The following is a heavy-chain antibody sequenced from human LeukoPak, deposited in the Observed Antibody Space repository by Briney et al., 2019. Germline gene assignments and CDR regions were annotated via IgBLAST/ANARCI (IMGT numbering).Heavy chain of an antibody. V-gene: IGHV3-30-3*01. D-gene: IGHD6-19*01. J-gene: IGHJ4*02. CDR3: ARAPYSSGFDY. CDR2: ISYDGSNK. CDR1: GFTFSSCA. Sequence: GGSLRLSCAASGFTFSSCAMHWVRQAPGKGLEWVAVISYDGSNKYYADSVKGRFTISRDNSKNTLYLQMNSLRAEDTAVYYCARAPYSSGFDYWGQGTLVTVSS.